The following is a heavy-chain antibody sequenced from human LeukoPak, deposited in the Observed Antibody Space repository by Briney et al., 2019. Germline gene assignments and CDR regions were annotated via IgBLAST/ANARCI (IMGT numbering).Heavy chain of an antibody. CDR2: IYPGDSDT. Sequence: GESLKISCKGSGYSFTSYWLGWVRQMPGKGLEWMGIIYPGDSDTRYSPSFQGQVTISADKSISTVYLQWSSLKALDTAMYYCARLPYEEGYFDYWGQGTLVTVSS. CDR1: GYSFTSYW. J-gene: IGHJ4*02. V-gene: IGHV5-51*01. CDR3: ARLPYEEGYFDY. D-gene: IGHD3-22*01.